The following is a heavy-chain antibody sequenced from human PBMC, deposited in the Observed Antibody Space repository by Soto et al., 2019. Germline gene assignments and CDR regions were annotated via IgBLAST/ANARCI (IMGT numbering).Heavy chain of an antibody. J-gene: IGHJ4*02. CDR3: AGHGKPPMVFEF. D-gene: IGHD3-10*01. CDR1: GDSSSSDY. CDR2: IYYSGGT. Sequence: TSETLSLTCTVSGDSSSSDYWSWIRQPPGKGLEWIGYIYYSGGTNYNPSLKSRVTISIDRSKRQVSLKLNSVTAADTAVYHCAGHGKPPMVFEFWGQGTLVTVSS. V-gene: IGHV4-59*08.